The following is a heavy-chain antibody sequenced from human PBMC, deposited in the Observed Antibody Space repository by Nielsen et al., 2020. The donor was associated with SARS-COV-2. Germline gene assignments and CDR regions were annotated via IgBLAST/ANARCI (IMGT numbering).Heavy chain of an antibody. J-gene: IGHJ6*02. CDR3: AKDPGSHYYDSSGPMDV. CDR2: ISSSSSSYT. Sequence: WIRQPPGKGLEWVSYISSSSSSYTNYADSVKGRFTISRDNSKNTLYLQMNSLRAEDTAVYYCAKDPGSHYYDSSGPMDVWGQRTTVTVSS. D-gene: IGHD3-22*01. V-gene: IGHV3-11*05.